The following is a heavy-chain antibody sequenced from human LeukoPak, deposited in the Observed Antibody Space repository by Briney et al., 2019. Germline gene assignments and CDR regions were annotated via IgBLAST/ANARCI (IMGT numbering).Heavy chain of an antibody. V-gene: IGHV4-34*01. Sequence: SETLSLTCAVYGGSLSGYYWSWIRQPPGKGLEWIGEINHSGSTNYNPSLKSRVTISVDTSKNQFSPKLSSVTAADTAVYYCARGRNTRNYYDSSGSFVFDPWGQGTLVTVSS. CDR3: ARGRNTRNYYDSSGSFVFDP. CDR2: INHSGST. D-gene: IGHD3-22*01. CDR1: GGSLSGYY. J-gene: IGHJ5*02.